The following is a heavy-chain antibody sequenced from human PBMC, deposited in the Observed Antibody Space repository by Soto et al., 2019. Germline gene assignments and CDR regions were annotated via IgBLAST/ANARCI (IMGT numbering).Heavy chain of an antibody. V-gene: IGHV4-59*12. CDR1: GGSMNNFY. Sequence: SETLSLTCTVSGGSMNNFYWSWIRQPPGKGLEWIGYVTYSESTNYNPSLKSRVTISVDTSKNQFSLKLTSVIAADTAVYYCARDKITGLFDYWGQGTLVTVSS. CDR2: VTYSEST. CDR3: ARDKITGLFDY. D-gene: IGHD2-8*02. J-gene: IGHJ4*02.